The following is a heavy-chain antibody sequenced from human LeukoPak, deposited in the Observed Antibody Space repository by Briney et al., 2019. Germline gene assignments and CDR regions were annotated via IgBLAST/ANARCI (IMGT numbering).Heavy chain of an antibody. J-gene: IGHJ4*02. D-gene: IGHD1-26*01. V-gene: IGHV1-46*01. CDR3: AREQSSGSYSYYFDY. CDR1: GYTFTSYY. Sequence: ASVKVSCKASGYTFTSYYMHWVRQAPGQGLEWMGIINPSGGSTNYAQKFQGRVTMTRDVSTSTVYMELSSLRSEDTAVYYCAREQSSGSYSYYFDYWGQGTLVTVSS. CDR2: INPSGGST.